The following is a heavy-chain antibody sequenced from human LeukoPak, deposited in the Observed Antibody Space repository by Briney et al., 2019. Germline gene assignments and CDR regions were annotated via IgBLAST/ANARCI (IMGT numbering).Heavy chain of an antibody. CDR1: RYTVTSYY. Sequence: GASVKVSCKASRYTVTSYYMHCVPRAPAQGLERMGIINPSGGSTSYAQKFQGRVTVTRDTSTSTVYMELSSLRSEDTAVYYCARGYCSGGSCYTIDFWGQGTLVTVSS. V-gene: IGHV1-46*01. D-gene: IGHD2-15*01. J-gene: IGHJ4*02. CDR3: ARGYCSGGSCYTIDF. CDR2: INPSGGST.